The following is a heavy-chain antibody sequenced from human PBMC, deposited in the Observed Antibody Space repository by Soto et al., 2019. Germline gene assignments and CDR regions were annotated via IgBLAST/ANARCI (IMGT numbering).Heavy chain of an antibody. J-gene: IGHJ6*02. V-gene: IGHV4-38-2*01. CDR1: GYSSSRCYH. CDR3: ARSYDVRGYHPNYYYGMEV. CDR2: IYDSGST. Sequence: DTRSFTCAFSGYSSSRCYHWGWIRHPPVKGLEWIGTIYDSGSTYLSPSLKSRVTISTDSSKNQFSLKLTSVTAADTAVYYCARSYDVRGYHPNYYYGMEVWGQGTTVTVSS. D-gene: IGHD3-22*01.